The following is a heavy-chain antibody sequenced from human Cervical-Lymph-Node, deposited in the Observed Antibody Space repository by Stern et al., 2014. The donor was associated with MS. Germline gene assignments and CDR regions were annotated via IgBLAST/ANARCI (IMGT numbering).Heavy chain of an antibody. CDR2: IILLFGTA. CDR1: GGTFSSFA. Sequence: EQLVESGAEVKKPGSSVKVSCKASGGTFSSFAISWVRQAPGQGPEWLGGIILLFGTANYAQRFQGRVTFSADESTSTAYMELSSLRSDDTAVYYCTRHQEGIAANWGQGTLVTVSS. V-gene: IGHV1-69*01. J-gene: IGHJ4*02. CDR3: TRHQEGIAAN. D-gene: IGHD6-13*01.